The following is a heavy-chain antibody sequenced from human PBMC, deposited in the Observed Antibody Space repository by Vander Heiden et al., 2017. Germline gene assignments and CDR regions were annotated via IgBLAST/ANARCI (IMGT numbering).Heavy chain of an antibody. D-gene: IGHD6-19*01. Sequence: EVQLVESGGGLVQPGRSLRLSCAASGFPFDDYAMHWVRQAPGKGLEWVSGISWNSGSIGYADSVKGRFTISRDNAKNSLYLQMNSLRAEDTALYYCAKDMGSGWYGGYYFDYWGQGTLVTVSS. CDR1: GFPFDDYA. CDR2: ISWNSGSI. V-gene: IGHV3-9*01. J-gene: IGHJ4*02. CDR3: AKDMGSGWYGGYYFDY.